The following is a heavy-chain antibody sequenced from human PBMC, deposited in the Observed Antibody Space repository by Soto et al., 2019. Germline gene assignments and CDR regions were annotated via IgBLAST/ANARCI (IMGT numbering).Heavy chain of an antibody. CDR3: ARGDYCDY. V-gene: IGHV5-51*01. CDR1: GCSFTSYC. Sequence: PGVSLKVSCKGSGCSFTSYCVGWVRQMPGKGLEWMGIIYPGDSDTRYSPSFQGQDTISADKSISTAYLQWGSLKASDTAMYYCARGDYCDYWGQGTLVTVSS. J-gene: IGHJ4*02. CDR2: IYPGDSDT.